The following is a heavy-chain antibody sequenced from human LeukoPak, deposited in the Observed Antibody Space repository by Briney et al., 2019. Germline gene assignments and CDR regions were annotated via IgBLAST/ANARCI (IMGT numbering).Heavy chain of an antibody. CDR1: GFTFRSCA. V-gene: IGHV3-23*01. CDR2: ISGSGGST. J-gene: IGHJ4*02. CDR3: VSVVIYFDY. Sequence: GGSLRLSCAASGFTFRSCAMSWVRQAPGKGLEWVSGISGSGGSTYYADSVKGRFTISRDNSKNTLYLQINSLGAEDTAIYYCVSVVIYFDYWGQGTLVTVSS. D-gene: IGHD2-15*01.